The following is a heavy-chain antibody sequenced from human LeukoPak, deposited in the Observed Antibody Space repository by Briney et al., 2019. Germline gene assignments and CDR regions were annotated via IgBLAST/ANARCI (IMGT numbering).Heavy chain of an antibody. CDR1: GYTFTGYY. D-gene: IGHD3-22*01. J-gene: IGHJ3*02. Sequence: GASVKVSCKASGYTFTGYYMHWVRQAPGQGLEWMGWINPNSGGTNYAQKFQGRVTMTRDTSISTAYMELSRLRSDDTAVYYCARDLVYYDGSGDAFDIWGQGTMVTVSS. CDR2: INPNSGGT. V-gene: IGHV1-2*02. CDR3: ARDLVYYDGSGDAFDI.